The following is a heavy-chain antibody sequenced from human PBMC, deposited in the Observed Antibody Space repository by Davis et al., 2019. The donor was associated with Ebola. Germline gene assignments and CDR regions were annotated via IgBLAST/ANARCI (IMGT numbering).Heavy chain of an antibody. CDR3: ARAGYCSSTSCYMVGYFQH. J-gene: IGHJ1*01. V-gene: IGHV3-13*01. Sequence: GESLKISCAASGFTFSSYDMHWVRQATGKGLEWVSAIGTAGDTYYPGSVKGRFTISRENAKNSLYLQMNSLRAEDTAVYYCARAGYCSSTSCYMVGYFQHWGQGTLVTVSS. CDR1: GFTFSSYD. CDR2: IGTAGDT. D-gene: IGHD2-2*02.